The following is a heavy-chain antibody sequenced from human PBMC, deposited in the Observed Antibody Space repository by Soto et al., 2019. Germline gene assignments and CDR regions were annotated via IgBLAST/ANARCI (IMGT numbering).Heavy chain of an antibody. Sequence: SATLSLTCAVDGGSFSGYYWSWIRQPPGKGLEWIGEINHSGSTNYNPSLKSRVTISVDTSKNQFSLKLSSVTAADTAVYYCAFSGGPTTYCYSGMDAWGKGSTV. CDR3: AFSGGPTTYCYSGMDA. CDR1: GGSFSGYY. D-gene: IGHD2-15*01. J-gene: IGHJ6*04. CDR2: INHSGST. V-gene: IGHV4-34*01.